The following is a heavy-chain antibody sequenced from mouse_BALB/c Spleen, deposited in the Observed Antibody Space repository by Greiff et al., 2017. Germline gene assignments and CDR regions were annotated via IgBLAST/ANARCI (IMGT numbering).Heavy chain of an antibody. CDR2: IYPGDGDT. V-gene: IGHV1-82*01. Sequence: QVQLQQSGPELVKPGASVKISCKASGYAFSSSWMNWVKQRPGQGLEWIGRIYPGDGDTNYNGKFKGKATLTADKSSSTAYMQLSSLTSVDSAVYFCARGGNSFYYAMDYWGQGTSVTVSS. CDR1: GYAFSSSW. D-gene: IGHD2-1*01. CDR3: ARGGNSFYYAMDY. J-gene: IGHJ4*01.